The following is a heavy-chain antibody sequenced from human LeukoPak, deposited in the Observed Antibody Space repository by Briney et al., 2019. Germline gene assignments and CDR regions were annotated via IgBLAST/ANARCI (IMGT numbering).Heavy chain of an antibody. J-gene: IGHJ4*02. CDR3: ARDQGIAAAGN. CDR1: GFTFSSYW. D-gene: IGHD6-13*01. V-gene: IGHV3-74*01. Sequence: PGGSLRLSCAAPGFTFSSYWMHWVRQAPGKGLVWVSRINTDGSSTSYADSVKGRFTISRDNAKNTLYLQMNSLRAEDTAVYYCARDQGIAAAGNWGQGTLVTVSS. CDR2: INTDGSST.